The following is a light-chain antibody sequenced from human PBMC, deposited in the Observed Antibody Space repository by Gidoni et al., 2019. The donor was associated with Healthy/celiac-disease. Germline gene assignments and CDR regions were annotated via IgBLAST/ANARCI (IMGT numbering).Light chain of an antibody. J-gene: IGKJ2*01. CDR3: QQYNNWLPGDT. CDR2: GAS. CDR1: QSVSSN. Sequence: EIVMTQSPATLSVSPGERATLSCRASQSVSSNLAWYQQKPGQAPRLLIYGASTRATGIPARFSGSGSGTEFTLTISSLQSEDFAVYYCQQYNNWLPGDTFGQWTKLEIK. V-gene: IGKV3-15*01.